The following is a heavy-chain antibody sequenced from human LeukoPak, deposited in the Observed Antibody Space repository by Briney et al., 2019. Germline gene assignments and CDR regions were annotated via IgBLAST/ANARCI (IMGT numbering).Heavy chain of an antibody. J-gene: IGHJ4*02. CDR2: VYYTGNT. V-gene: IGHV4-59*08. CDR3: ARHPFSNPFDF. D-gene: IGHD1-14*01. CDR1: GDSITSSY. Sequence: KPSETLSLTCTVSGDSITSSYWSWIRQPPGKGLEWIGYVYYTGNTDYNPSLRSRVAVSLDTSKSHFTLSLRSVTAADTAVYYCARHPFSNPFDFWGRGILVTVSS.